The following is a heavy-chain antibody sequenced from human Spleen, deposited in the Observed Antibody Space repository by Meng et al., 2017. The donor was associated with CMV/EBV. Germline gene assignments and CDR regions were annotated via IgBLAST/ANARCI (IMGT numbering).Heavy chain of an antibody. D-gene: IGHD2-15*01. J-gene: IGHJ6*02. Sequence: GGSLRLSCAASGFTFSNFGMHWVRQASGKGLEWVAVMWYDGSNKYYADSVKGRFTISRDISKNTLFLQMDSLRAEDTAVYYCAKCFQSGASYYYGMDVWGQGTTVTVSS. CDR3: AKCFQSGASYYYGMDV. CDR1: GFTFSNFG. CDR2: MWYDGSNK. V-gene: IGHV3-33*06.